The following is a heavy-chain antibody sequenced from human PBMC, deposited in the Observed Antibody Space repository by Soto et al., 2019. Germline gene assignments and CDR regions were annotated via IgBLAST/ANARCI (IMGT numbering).Heavy chain of an antibody. CDR3: ARHPNTGPYLPFDY. D-gene: IGHD2-8*02. Sequence: GESLKISCQGSGYTFTNYWIGWVRQMPGKGLEWMGIIYPSDSDTRYSPSFQGQVTFSADKSISTAYLQWSSLKASDTAMYYCARHPNTGPYLPFDYWGQGTLVNVSS. V-gene: IGHV5-51*01. CDR2: IYPSDSDT. CDR1: GYTFTNYW. J-gene: IGHJ4*02.